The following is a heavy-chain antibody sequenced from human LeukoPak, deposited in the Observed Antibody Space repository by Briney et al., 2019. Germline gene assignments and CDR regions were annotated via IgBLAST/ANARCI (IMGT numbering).Heavy chain of an antibody. D-gene: IGHD4-11*01. CDR3: ARDHNYAFDN. J-gene: IGHJ4*02. Sequence: GGSLRLSRAASGFTFSYYSMNWVRQAPGKGLEWISYIGISSGNTKYADSVKGRFTILGDSAKNSLYLQMNSLRVEDTAVYYCARDHNYAFDNWGQGTLVTVSS. CDR2: IGISSGNT. V-gene: IGHV3-48*04. CDR1: GFTFSYYS.